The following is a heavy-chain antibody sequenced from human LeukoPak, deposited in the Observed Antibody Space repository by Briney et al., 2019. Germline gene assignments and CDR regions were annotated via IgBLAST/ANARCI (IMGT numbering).Heavy chain of an antibody. CDR2: IWYDGSNK. CDR1: GFTFSSYG. Sequence: GGSLRLSCAASGFTFSSYGMHWVRQAPGKGLEWVAVIWYDGSNKYYADSVKGRFTISRDNSKNTLYLQMYSLRAEDTAVYYCARDGWPGSSYYRPFDYWGQGTLVTVSS. V-gene: IGHV3-33*01. CDR3: ARDGWPGSSYYRPFDY. J-gene: IGHJ4*02. D-gene: IGHD6-13*01.